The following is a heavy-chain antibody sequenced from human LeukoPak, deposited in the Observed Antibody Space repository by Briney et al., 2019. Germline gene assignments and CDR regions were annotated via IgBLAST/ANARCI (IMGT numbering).Heavy chain of an antibody. V-gene: IGHV4-39*07. CDR1: GGSISNYY. Sequence: SETLSLTCTVSGGSISNYYWGWIRQAPGKGPEWIGSIYYSGNTYYNSSLKSRVTISLDTSKNQFSLNLFSVTAADTAVYYCARDLPSGYDTTLWYYFDYWGQGTLVTVSS. D-gene: IGHD5-12*01. CDR3: ARDLPSGYDTTLWYYFDY. CDR2: IYYSGNT. J-gene: IGHJ4*02.